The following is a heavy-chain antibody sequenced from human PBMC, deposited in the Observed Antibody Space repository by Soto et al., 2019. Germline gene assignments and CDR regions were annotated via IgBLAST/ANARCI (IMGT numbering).Heavy chain of an antibody. J-gene: IGHJ4*02. D-gene: IGHD6-19*01. Sequence: GGSARLSCAASGFSFRNYVMHWVRQAPGKGLEWVAVISYDGSDKYYADSVKGRFTISRDNSKNTLFLQMNSMRAEDTVVYYCAKGGYRSGWLHYFLYSGPARLLTVS. CDR1: GFSFRNYV. CDR3: AKGGYRSGWLHYFLY. V-gene: IGHV3-30*18. CDR2: ISYDGSDK.